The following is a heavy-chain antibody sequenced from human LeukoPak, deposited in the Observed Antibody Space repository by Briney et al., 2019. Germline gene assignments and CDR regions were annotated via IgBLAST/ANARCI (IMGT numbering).Heavy chain of an antibody. J-gene: IGHJ3*02. D-gene: IGHD3-22*01. CDR1: GDSISSADYY. CDR2: ISSSGST. Sequence: SETLSLTCTVSGDSISSADYYWSWIRQPAGKGLEWIGRISSSGSTNYNPSLKSRVTISVDTSKNQFSLKLSCVTAADTAVYVCARGPYSYDSSGAFDIWGQGTMVTVSS. CDR3: ARGPYSYDSSGAFDI. V-gene: IGHV4-61*02.